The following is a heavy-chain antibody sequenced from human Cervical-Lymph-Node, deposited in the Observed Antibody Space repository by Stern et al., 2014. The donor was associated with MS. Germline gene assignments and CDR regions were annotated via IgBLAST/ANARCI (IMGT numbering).Heavy chain of an antibody. J-gene: IGHJ4*02. V-gene: IGHV3-30*03. CDR3: ARDYEDTSMLFDH. D-gene: IGHD2-8*01. CDR2: ISCDGHHK. CDR1: GFTFSSYG. Sequence: VQLVESGGAVVQPGRSLRLSCAASGFTFSSYGMHWVRQAPGKGLEWVTVISCDGHHKYYAAYVKGRFTISRDNSKNTLHLQMNSVTPDDTAIYYCARDYEDTSMLFDHWGQGTLVTVSS.